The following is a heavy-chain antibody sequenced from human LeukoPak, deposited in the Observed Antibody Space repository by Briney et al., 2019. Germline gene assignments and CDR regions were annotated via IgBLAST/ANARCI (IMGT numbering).Heavy chain of an antibody. V-gene: IGHV3-48*03. CDR3: ARAGYSILSPFDD. CDR1: EFTFKNYE. D-gene: IGHD5/OR15-5a*01. Sequence: PGGSLRLSCAASEFTFKNYEMHWVRHAPGKGLEWLSYISSSSITIYYADSMEGRFTISRDNAKSSLYLQMNSLKAEDTAVYYCARAGYSILSPFDDWGQGTLVTVSS. CDR2: ISSSSITI. J-gene: IGHJ4*02.